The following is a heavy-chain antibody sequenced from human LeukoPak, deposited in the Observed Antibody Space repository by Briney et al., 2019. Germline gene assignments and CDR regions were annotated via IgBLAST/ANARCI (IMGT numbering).Heavy chain of an antibody. CDR1: GYTFTSYG. Sequence: ASVKVSCKASGYTFTSYGISWVRQAPGHGLEWMGWISAYNGNTNYAQKLQGRVTMTTDTSTSTAYMELSSLRSEDTAVYYCASVTEMATIDYWGQGTLVTVSS. CDR2: ISAYNGNT. D-gene: IGHD5-24*01. J-gene: IGHJ4*02. V-gene: IGHV1-18*01. CDR3: ASVTEMATIDY.